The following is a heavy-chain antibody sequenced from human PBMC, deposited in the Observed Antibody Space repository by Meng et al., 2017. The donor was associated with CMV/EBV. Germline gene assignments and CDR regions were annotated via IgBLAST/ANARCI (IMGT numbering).Heavy chain of an antibody. Sequence: GGSLRLSCAASGFTFSSYWMSWVRQAPGKGLEWVANIKQDGSEKYYVDSVKGRLTISRDNAKNSLYLQMNSLRAEDTAVYYCARDLRVVPAAVYYFDYWGQGTLVTVSS. CDR2: IKQDGSEK. D-gene: IGHD2-2*01. CDR3: ARDLRVVPAAVYYFDY. V-gene: IGHV3-7*01. CDR1: GFTFSSYW. J-gene: IGHJ4*02.